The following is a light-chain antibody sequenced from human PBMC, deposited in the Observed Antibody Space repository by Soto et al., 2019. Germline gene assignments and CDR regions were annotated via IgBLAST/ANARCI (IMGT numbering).Light chain of an antibody. J-gene: IGKJ2*01. CDR3: QQYANLPYT. CDR1: QAISDS. V-gene: IGKV1-33*01. Sequence: DIPMTKSPSSLSASVGDRVTITCQASQAISDSLNWYQQKPGKAPKILIYDASNLETGVPSRFSGSGSAADFTFTISGLQPADIAKYYCQQYANLPYTFGQGNKLEIK. CDR2: DAS.